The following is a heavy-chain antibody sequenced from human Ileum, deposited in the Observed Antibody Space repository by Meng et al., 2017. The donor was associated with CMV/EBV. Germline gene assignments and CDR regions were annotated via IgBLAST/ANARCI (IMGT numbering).Heavy chain of an antibody. CDR3: ARGWRRSSGNWFDP. V-gene: IGHV3-11*04. CDR1: GFTLSDYY. CDR2: IASTGNTL. D-gene: IGHD6-25*01. J-gene: IGHJ5*02. Sequence: ASGFTLSDYYMTWIRQAPGKGLEWVSYIASTGNTLYYADSVKGRFTVSRDNAKNSLYLQMNSLRAEDTAKYYCARGWRRSSGNWFDPWGQGTLVTVSS.